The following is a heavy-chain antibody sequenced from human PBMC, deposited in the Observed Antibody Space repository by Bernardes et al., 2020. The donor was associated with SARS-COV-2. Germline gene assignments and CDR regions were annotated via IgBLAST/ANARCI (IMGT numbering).Heavy chain of an antibody. CDR2: ISTDGNSI. J-gene: IGHJ4*02. CDR1: GFTFSNYW. CDR3: TRAGSYRHDY. D-gene: IGHD1-26*01. V-gene: IGHV3-74*01. Sequence: GGSMRLSCAASGFTFSNYWTHWVRQAPGEGLVWVLRISTDGNSISYADFVKGRFTISRDNAKNTLYLQLNSLRVDDTAVYYCTRAGSYRHDYWGQGTLVTVSS.